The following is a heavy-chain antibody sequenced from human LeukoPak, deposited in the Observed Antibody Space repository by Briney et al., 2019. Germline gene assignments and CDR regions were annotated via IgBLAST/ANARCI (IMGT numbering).Heavy chain of an antibody. J-gene: IGHJ5*02. D-gene: IGHD6-6*01. CDR2: IYYSGST. CDR1: GGSISSSSYY. CDR3: ARDLGTYSSSSRFDP. Sequence: ASETLSLACSVSGGSISSSSYYWGWIRQPPGKGLEWIGSIYYSGSTYYNPSLKSRVTMSVDTSKNQFSLKLSSVTAADTAVYYCARDLGTYSSSSRFDPWGQGTLVTVSS. V-gene: IGHV4-39*07.